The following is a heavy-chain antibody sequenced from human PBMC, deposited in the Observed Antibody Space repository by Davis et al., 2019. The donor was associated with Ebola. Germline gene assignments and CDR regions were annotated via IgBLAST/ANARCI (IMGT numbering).Heavy chain of an antibody. J-gene: IGHJ6*02. Sequence: SETLSLTCAVSGGSISSSNWWSWVRQPPGKGLEWIGEIYHSGSTNYNPSLKSRVTISVDKSKNQFSLKLSSVTAADTAVYYCARVQAGYDILTGYYYYGMDVWGQGTTVTVSS. CDR3: ARVQAGYDILTGYYYYGMDV. D-gene: IGHD3-9*01. CDR1: GGSISSSNW. V-gene: IGHV4-4*02. CDR2: IYHSGST.